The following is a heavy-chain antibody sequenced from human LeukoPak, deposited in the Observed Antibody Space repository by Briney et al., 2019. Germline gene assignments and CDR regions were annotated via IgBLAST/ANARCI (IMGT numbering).Heavy chain of an antibody. CDR3: ARDRGYSNFDY. J-gene: IGHJ4*02. D-gene: IGHD5-12*01. CDR2: INHSGST. V-gene: IGHV4-34*01. CDR1: GGSFSGYY. Sequence: SETLSLTCAVYGGSFSGYYWSWIRQPPGKGLEWIGEINHSGSTNYNPSLKSRVTISVDTSKNQFSLKLSSVTAADTAVYYCARDRGYSNFDYWGQGTLLTVSS.